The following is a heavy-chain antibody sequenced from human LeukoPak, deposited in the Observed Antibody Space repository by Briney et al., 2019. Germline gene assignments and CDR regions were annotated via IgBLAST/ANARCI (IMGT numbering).Heavy chain of an antibody. Sequence: GGSLRLSCAASGFTFSTYWMHWVRQAPGKGLVWVSRINTDGSSTNYADSVKGRFTISRDNAKNALYLQMNSLRAEDTAVYYCTREGYTGSYPDYWGQGTLVTVSS. CDR3: TREGYTGSYPDY. CDR1: GFTFSTYW. CDR2: INTDGSST. V-gene: IGHV3-74*01. J-gene: IGHJ4*02. D-gene: IGHD1-26*01.